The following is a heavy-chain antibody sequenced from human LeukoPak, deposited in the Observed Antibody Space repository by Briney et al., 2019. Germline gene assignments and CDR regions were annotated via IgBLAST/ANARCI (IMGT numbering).Heavy chain of an antibody. D-gene: IGHD6-13*01. J-gene: IGHJ4*02. CDR2: IYYSGST. CDR1: GGSFSSSSHY. Sequence: SETLSLTCTVSGGSFSSSSHYWGWIRQPPGTGLEWIGSIYYSGSTYYNPSLKSRVTISVDTSKNQFSLKLSSVTAADTAVYYCARLDDRAARIGVGHSSSWSSRRGFDYWGQGTLVTVSS. V-gene: IGHV4-39*01. CDR3: ARLDDRAARIGVGHSSSWSSRRGFDY.